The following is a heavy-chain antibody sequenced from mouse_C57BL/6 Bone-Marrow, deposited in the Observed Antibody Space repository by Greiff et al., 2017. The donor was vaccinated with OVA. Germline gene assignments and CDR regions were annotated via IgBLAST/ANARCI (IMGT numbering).Heavy chain of an antibody. J-gene: IGHJ4*01. CDR3: ATRDYGSSYYYAMDY. CDR1: GYSFTDYN. Sequence: VQLQQSGPELVKPGASVKISCKASGYSFTDYNMNWVKQSNGKSLEWIGVINPNYGTTSYNQKFKGKATLTVDQSSSTANMQLNSLTSEDSAVYYCATRDYGSSYYYAMDYGGQGTSVTVSS. D-gene: IGHD1-1*01. V-gene: IGHV1-39*01. CDR2: INPNYGTT.